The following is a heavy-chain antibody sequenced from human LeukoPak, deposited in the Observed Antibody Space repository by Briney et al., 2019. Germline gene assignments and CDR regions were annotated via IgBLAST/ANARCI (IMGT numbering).Heavy chain of an antibody. V-gene: IGHV4-39*01. CDR1: GGSISSSSYY. J-gene: IGHJ4*02. CDR2: IYYSGST. CDR3: ARQSPPGVSSH. Sequence: SETLSLTCTVSGGSISSSSYYWGWIRQPPGKGLEWIGSIYYSGSTYYNPSLKGRVTISVDTSKNQFSLKLSSVTAADTAVYYCARQSPPGVSSHWGQGSLVTVSS. D-gene: IGHD2-15*01.